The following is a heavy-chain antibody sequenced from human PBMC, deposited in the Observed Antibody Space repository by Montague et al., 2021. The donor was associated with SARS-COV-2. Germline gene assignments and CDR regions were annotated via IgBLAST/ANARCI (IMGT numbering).Heavy chain of an antibody. CDR2: IWYDGSNK. D-gene: IGHD6-19*01. CDR1: GSTFSSYG. Sequence: SLRLSCAASGSTFSSYGMHWVRQAPGKGLEWVAVIWYDGSNKYYADSVKGRSTISRDNSKNTLYLQMNSLRAEDTAVYYCAREGSGYSSGWYGYYYYGMDVWGQGTTVTVSS. V-gene: IGHV3-33*01. J-gene: IGHJ6*02. CDR3: AREGSGYSSGWYGYYYYGMDV.